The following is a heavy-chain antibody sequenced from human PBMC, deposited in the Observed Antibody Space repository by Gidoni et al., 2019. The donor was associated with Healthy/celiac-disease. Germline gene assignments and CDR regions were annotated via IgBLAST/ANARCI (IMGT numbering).Heavy chain of an antibody. CDR2: INHSGST. CDR1: GGSFSGYY. V-gene: IGHV4-34*01. Sequence: QVQLQQWGAGLLKPSETLSLTCAVSGGSFSGYYWSWLRQPPGKGLEWIGAINHSGSTNYNPSLKSRVTISVDTSKNKFSLKLSSVTAADTAVYYCAVDCSGGSCPDYWGQGTLVTVSS. CDR3: AVDCSGGSCPDY. D-gene: IGHD2-15*01. J-gene: IGHJ4*02.